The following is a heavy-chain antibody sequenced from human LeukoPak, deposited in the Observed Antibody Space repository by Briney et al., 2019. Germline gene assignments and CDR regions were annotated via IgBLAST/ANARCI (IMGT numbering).Heavy chain of an antibody. CDR1: GFTFSSYA. V-gene: IGHV3-30-3*02. Sequence: GGSLRLSCAASGFTFSSYAMHWVRQAPGKGLEWVAVISYDGSNKYYADSVKGRFTISRDNSKNTLYLQMNSLRAEDTAVYYCAKSAHYDFWSGYYTLDYWGQGTLVTVSS. J-gene: IGHJ4*02. CDR2: ISYDGSNK. D-gene: IGHD3-3*01. CDR3: AKSAHYDFWSGYYTLDY.